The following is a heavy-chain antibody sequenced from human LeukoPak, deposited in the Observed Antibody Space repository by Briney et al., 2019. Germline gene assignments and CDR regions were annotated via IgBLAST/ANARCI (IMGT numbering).Heavy chain of an antibody. D-gene: IGHD3-22*01. J-gene: IGHJ4*02. CDR3: AKAFGAYYDSSGLRIDY. CDR1: GFTFSSYW. CDR2: IKQDGTEK. Sequence: HPGGSLRLSCAASGFTFSSYWMSWVRQAPGKGPEWVASIKQDGTEKYYADSVKGRFTISRDNAKNSLYLQMNSLRAEDMALYYCAKAFGAYYDSSGLRIDYWGQGTLVTVSS. V-gene: IGHV3-7*03.